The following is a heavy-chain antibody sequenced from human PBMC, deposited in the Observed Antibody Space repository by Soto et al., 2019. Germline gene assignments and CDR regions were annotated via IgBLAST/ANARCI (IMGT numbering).Heavy chain of an antibody. Sequence: GASVNVSCKASGGTFSSYAISWVRQAPGQGLEWMGGIIPIFGTANYAQKFQGRVTITADKSTSTAYMELSSLRSEDTAVYYCAREHSHTHGASEYWGQGTMVSVSS. CDR2: IIPIFGTA. V-gene: IGHV1-69*06. CDR3: AREHSHTHGASEY. D-gene: IGHD1-26*01. CDR1: GGTFSSYA. J-gene: IGHJ4*02.